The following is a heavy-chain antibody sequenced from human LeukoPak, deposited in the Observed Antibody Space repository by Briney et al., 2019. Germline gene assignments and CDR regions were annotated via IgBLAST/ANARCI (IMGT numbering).Heavy chain of an antibody. V-gene: IGHV4-4*07. Sequence: PSETLSPTCTVSGGSISSYYWSWIRQPAGKGLEWIGRIYTSGSTNYNPSLKSRVTMSVDTSKNQFSLKLSSVTAADTAVYYCARDWAIDYYYYYMDVWGKGTTVTISS. CDR2: IYTSGST. CDR1: GGSISSYY. J-gene: IGHJ6*03. CDR3: ARDWAIDYYYYYMDV. D-gene: IGHD2-2*01.